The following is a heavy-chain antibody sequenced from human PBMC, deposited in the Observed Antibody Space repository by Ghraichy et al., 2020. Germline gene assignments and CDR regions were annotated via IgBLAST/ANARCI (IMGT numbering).Heavy chain of an antibody. V-gene: IGHV4-59*01. J-gene: IGHJ6*02. CDR1: GGSISSYY. Sequence: SETLSLTCTVSGGSISSYYWSWIRQPPGKGLEWIGYIYYSGSTNYNPSLKSRVTISVDTSKNQFSLKLSSVTAADTAVYYCARVKWFGEPISYYYYGMDVWGQGTTVTVSS. CDR2: IYYSGST. CDR3: ARVKWFGEPISYYYYGMDV. D-gene: IGHD3-10*01.